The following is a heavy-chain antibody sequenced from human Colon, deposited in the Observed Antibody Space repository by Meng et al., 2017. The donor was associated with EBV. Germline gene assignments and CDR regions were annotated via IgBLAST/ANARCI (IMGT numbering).Heavy chain of an antibody. CDR1: GFTFSAYA. J-gene: IGHJ5*01. CDR2: IGGSGGNI. CDR3: ARGDLSVWYDF. Sequence: VEWGGSGGGWVQPGGSLRLSCAASGFTFSAYAMSWVRQAPGKGLEWVSLIGGSGGNIYYIDSVKGRFTISRDNSKNTLYLQMNSLRAEDTALYYCARGDLSVWYDFWGQGTLVTVFS. V-gene: IGHV3-23*04. D-gene: IGHD5/OR15-5a*01.